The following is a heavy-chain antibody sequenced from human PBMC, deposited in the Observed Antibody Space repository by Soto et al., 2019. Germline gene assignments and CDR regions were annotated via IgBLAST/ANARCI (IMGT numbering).Heavy chain of an antibody. CDR2: IIPIFGTA. D-gene: IGHD6-19*01. V-gene: IGHV1-69*13. CDR3: ARSSGWYGGNGYLDY. CDR1: GGTFSSYA. J-gene: IGHJ4*01. Sequence: SVKVSCKASGGTFSSYAISWVRQAPGQGLEWMGGIIPIFGTANYAQKFQGRVTITADESTSTAYMELSSLRSEDTAVYYCARSSGWYGGNGYLDYCGHRTLVTVSS.